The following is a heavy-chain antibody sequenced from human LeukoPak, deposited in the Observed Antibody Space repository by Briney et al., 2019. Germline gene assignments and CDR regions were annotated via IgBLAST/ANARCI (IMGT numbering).Heavy chain of an antibody. V-gene: IGHV1-69*13. CDR3: ARGVRNSGSYYVDY. Sequence: GASVTLSCKASGGTFTNYAFTWVRQAPGQGLEWMGGIIPVFGTTNYAQKFQGRVTITADESTTTAYMELRSLRSEDTAVYYCARGVRNSGSYYVDYWGQGTPVTVSS. CDR1: GGTFTNYA. D-gene: IGHD1-26*01. J-gene: IGHJ4*02. CDR2: IIPVFGTT.